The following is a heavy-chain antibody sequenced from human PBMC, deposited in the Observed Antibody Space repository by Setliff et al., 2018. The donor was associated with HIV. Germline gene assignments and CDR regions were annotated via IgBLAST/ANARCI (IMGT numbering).Heavy chain of an antibody. D-gene: IGHD3-16*02. V-gene: IGHV4-34*01. CDR1: GASFSGYY. CDR2: INDSGSN. Sequence: SETLSLTCAISGASFSGYYWSWIRQPPGKGMEWIGEINDSGSNNYNPSLKSRVTMSGDTSKNQFPLNLTSVTAADTAVYYCARGVITFGGLIGPLPSWGQGTLVTVSS. J-gene: IGHJ5*02. CDR3: ARGVITFGGLIGPLPS.